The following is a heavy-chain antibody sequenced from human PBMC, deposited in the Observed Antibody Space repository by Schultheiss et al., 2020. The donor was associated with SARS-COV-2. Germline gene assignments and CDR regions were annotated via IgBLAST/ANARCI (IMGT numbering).Heavy chain of an antibody. J-gene: IGHJ6*03. CDR1: GGSLNGHY. CDR3: AREESDYYMSV. CDR2: LNHDGST. Sequence: SETLSLTCAVYGGSLNGHYWIWIRQPPGKGLEWMGDLNHDGSTAYNPSLKGRIAMSLDTTKKQFSLKLSSVTAADTAVYYCAREESDYYMSVWGKGTTVTVSS. V-gene: IGHV4-34*10.